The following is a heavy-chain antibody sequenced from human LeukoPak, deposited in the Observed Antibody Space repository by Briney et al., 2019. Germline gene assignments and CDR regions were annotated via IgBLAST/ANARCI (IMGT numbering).Heavy chain of an antibody. CDR1: GFTFSSYE. V-gene: IGHV3-48*03. J-gene: IGHJ4*02. CDR3: AKDSGYCDTTSCRLAN. Sequence: GGSLRLSCAASGFTFSSYEMNWVRQAPEKGLEWVSYMSSGGSIIFYADSVKGRFTISRDNSKNTLYLQMNSLRVEDTAVYYCAKDSGYCDTTSCRLANWGQGTLVTVSS. D-gene: IGHD2-2*01. CDR2: MSSGGSII.